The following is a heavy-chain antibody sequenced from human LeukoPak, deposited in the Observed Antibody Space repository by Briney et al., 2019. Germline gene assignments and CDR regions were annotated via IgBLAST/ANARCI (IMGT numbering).Heavy chain of an antibody. V-gene: IGHV3-23*01. Sequence: GGSLSLSCAASGFTFSSYPMSWVRQAPGKGLDWVSAISGSGGSTYYADSVKGRFTISRDNSKNTLYLQMNSLRAEDTAVYYCATLSGYSYGHFDYWGQGTLVTVSS. CDR1: GFTFSSYP. CDR2: ISGSGGST. CDR3: ATLSGYSYGHFDY. D-gene: IGHD5-18*01. J-gene: IGHJ4*02.